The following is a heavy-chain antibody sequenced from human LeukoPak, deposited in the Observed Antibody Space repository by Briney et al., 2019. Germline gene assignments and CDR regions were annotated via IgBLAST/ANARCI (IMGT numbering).Heavy chain of an antibody. Sequence: KPSETLSLTCTVSGGSISSSSYYWGWIRQPPGKGLEWIGSIYYSGSTYYNPSLKSRVTISVDTSKNQFSLKLSSVTAADTAVYYCARQRSSGWYFDYWGQGTLVTVSS. V-gene: IGHV4-39*01. CDR1: GGSISSSSYY. CDR2: IYYSGST. D-gene: IGHD6-19*01. CDR3: ARQRSSGWYFDY. J-gene: IGHJ4*02.